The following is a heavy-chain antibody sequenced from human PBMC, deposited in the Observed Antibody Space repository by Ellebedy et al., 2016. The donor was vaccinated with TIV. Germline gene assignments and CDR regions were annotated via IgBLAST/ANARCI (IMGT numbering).Heavy chain of an antibody. CDR2: IYYGGST. CDR1: GGSISSSPYY. Sequence: SETLSLTCTVSGGSISSSPYYWGWIRQSPGKGLEWIGTIYYGGSTYYNPSLKSRVTISVDTSKNQFSLKLSSVTAADTAVYYCARNRDYGDYPMVFDYWGQGTLVTVSS. D-gene: IGHD4-17*01. J-gene: IGHJ4*02. CDR3: ARNRDYGDYPMVFDY. V-gene: IGHV4-39*07.